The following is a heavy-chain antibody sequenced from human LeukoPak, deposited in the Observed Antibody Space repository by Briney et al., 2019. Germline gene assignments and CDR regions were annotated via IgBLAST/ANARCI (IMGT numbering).Heavy chain of an antibody. J-gene: IGHJ4*02. CDR1: GGTFSSYA. V-gene: IGHV1-69*13. Sequence: SVKVSCKASGGTFSSYAISWVRQAPGQGLEWMGGIIPIFGTANYAQKFQGRVTITADESTSTAYMELSSLRSEDTAVYYCARDLGFGAPDDSWGQGTLVTVSS. CDR2: IIPIFGTA. CDR3: ARDLGFGAPDDS. D-gene: IGHD3-10*01.